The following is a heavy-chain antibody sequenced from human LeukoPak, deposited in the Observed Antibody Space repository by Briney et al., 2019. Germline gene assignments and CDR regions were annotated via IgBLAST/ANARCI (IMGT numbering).Heavy chain of an antibody. CDR3: AREDSMTIDY. CDR1: GFTFSDSY. J-gene: IGHJ4*02. D-gene: IGHD4-11*01. CDR2: ISGSASDV. Sequence: GGSLRLSCAASGFTFSDSYMTWIRQAPGKGLELLSYISGSASDVNYIDSVRGRFTISRDNAKNSLYLQMNSLRAEDTAVYYCAREDSMTIDYWGQGTLVTVSS. V-gene: IGHV3-11*04.